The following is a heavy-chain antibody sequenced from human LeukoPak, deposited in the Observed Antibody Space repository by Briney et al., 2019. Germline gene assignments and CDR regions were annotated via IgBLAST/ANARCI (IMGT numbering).Heavy chain of an antibody. CDR1: GYTFTNHD. Sequence: ASVKVACKASGYTFTNHDISWVRQAPGQGLEWMGWISVYSGNTNYAQDFQGRVTMTTDTSTSTAYMELRSLRADDTAVYYSARHGRAVMNVWFDPWGQGTLVSVSS. CDR2: ISVYSGNT. J-gene: IGHJ5*02. CDR3: ARHGRAVMNVWFDP. D-gene: IGHD1-26*01. V-gene: IGHV1-18*01.